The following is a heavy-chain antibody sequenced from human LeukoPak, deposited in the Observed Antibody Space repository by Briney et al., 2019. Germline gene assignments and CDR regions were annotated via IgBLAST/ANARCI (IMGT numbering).Heavy chain of an antibody. J-gene: IGHJ6*02. CDR3: ARNNGMDV. Sequence: GGSLRLSCAASGFTLSNYWMSWVRQAPGKGPEWVANVNRDGSETYYLDSVKGRFTISKDNAKNSLYLQMNSLRAEDTALYHCARNNGMDVWGQGTTVIVSS. V-gene: IGHV3-7*03. CDR2: VNRDGSET. CDR1: GFTLSNYW.